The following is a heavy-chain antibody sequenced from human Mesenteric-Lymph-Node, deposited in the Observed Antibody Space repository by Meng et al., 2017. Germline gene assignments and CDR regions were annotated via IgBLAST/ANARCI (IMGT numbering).Heavy chain of an antibody. CDR3: ARGDHYYDSSGYFSNYYDGMDV. J-gene: IGHJ6*02. D-gene: IGHD3-22*01. Sequence: GSLRLSCTVSDASFSRVRYYWSWILQPPGKGLEWIGYIYYTGSSDYNPSLNSRVTIAVDTSTKQFSQKLSSVNAADTAVYYCARGDHYYDSSGYFSNYYDGMDVWGQGTAVTVSS. V-gene: IGHV4-61*01. CDR1: DASFSRVRYY. CDR2: IYYTGSS.